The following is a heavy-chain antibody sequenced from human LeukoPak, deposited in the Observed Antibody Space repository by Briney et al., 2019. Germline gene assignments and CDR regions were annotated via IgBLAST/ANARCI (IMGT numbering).Heavy chain of an antibody. D-gene: IGHD4-17*01. J-gene: IGHJ4*02. CDR2: INPNSGGT. V-gene: IGHV1-2*02. Sequence: ASVKVSCKASGYTFTGYYMHWVRQAPGQGLEWMGWINPNSGGTNYAQKFQGRVTMTRDTSISTAYMELSRLRSDDTAVYYCATDGSGGDYNFDYWGQGTLVTVSS. CDR1: GYTFTGYY. CDR3: ATDGSGGDYNFDY.